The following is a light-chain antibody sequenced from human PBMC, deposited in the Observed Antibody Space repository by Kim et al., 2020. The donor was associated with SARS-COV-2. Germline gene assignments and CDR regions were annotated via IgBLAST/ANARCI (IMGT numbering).Light chain of an antibody. CDR1: SLRSYY. CDR2: GKN. CDR3: NSRDSNNNVL. Sequence: SSELTQDPAVSVALGQTVRITCQGDSLRSYYATWYQQKPGQAPILVFYGKNNRPSGIPDRFSGSSSGNTASLTITGTQAGDEADYYCNSRDSNNNVLFGGGTQLTVL. V-gene: IGLV3-19*01. J-gene: IGLJ2*01.